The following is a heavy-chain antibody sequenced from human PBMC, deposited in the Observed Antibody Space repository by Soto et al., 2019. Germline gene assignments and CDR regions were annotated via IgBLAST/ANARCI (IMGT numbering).Heavy chain of an antibody. D-gene: IGHD2-2*02. Sequence: QVQLLQSGAEVKKPGASVIISCKASGYSFTFYYIYWVRQAPGQGLEWIGKMNPDGGATTYALTFQGRVAITSDASTGTVYLELSSLTSDDTAVYFCARGRRHTFWGQGTLVSVSS. J-gene: IGHJ4*02. CDR1: GYSFTFYY. CDR2: MNPDGGAT. V-gene: IGHV1-46*01. CDR3: ARGRRHTF.